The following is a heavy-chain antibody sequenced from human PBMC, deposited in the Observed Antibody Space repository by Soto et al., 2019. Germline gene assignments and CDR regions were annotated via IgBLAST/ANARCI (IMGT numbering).Heavy chain of an antibody. D-gene: IGHD3-9*01. CDR1: GGSISSYY. J-gene: IGHJ6*02. CDR2: IYYSGST. V-gene: IGHV4-59*01. CDR3: ARSQHDILTGYGYYYYYGMDV. Sequence: SETLSLTWTVSGGSISSYYWSWIRQPPGKGLEWIGYIYYSGSTKYNPSLKSRVTISVDTSKNQFSLKLSSVTAADTAVYYCARSQHDILTGYGYYYYYGMDVWGQGTTVTVSS.